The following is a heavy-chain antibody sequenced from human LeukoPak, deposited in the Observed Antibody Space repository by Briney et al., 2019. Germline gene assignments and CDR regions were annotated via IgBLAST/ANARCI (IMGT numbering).Heavy chain of an antibody. J-gene: IGHJ5*02. CDR2: INQDGGDE. V-gene: IGHV3-7*01. CDR1: GFTFSSYW. D-gene: IGHD5-24*01. Sequence: GGSLRLSCAASGFTFSSYWMSWVRQAPGKGLEWVAKINQDGGDEYYVDSVKGRFTISRDNAKNSLYLQMNSLRAEDTAVYYCARSVMAPAPWGQGTLVTVS. CDR3: ARSVMAPAP.